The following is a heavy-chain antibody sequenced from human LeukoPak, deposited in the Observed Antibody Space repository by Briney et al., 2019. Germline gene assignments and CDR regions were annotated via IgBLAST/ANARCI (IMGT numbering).Heavy chain of an antibody. J-gene: IGHJ4*02. D-gene: IGHD6-19*01. Sequence: PGGSLRLSCAASGFTFSSDGMHWVRQAPGKGLEWVAFIRYDGSNKYYADSVKGRFTISRDNSKNTLYLQMNSLRPEDTAVYYCARTIAVADTFDYWGQGTLVTVSS. CDR2: IRYDGSNK. CDR1: GFTFSSDG. V-gene: IGHV3-30*02. CDR3: ARTIAVADTFDY.